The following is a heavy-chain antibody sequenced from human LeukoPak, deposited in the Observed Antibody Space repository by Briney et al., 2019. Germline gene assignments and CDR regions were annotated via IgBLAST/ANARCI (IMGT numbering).Heavy chain of an antibody. V-gene: IGHV3-30*04. CDR1: GFTFSSYA. J-gene: IGHJ3*02. CDR2: ISYDGSNK. CDR3: ARDGPLLRYFDWFTRNAFDI. Sequence: GGSLRLSCAASGFTFSSYAMHWVRQAPGKGLEWVAVISYDGSNKYYADSVKGRFTISRDNSKNTLYLQMNSLRAEDTAVYYCARDGPLLRYFDWFTRNAFDIWGQGTTVTVSS. D-gene: IGHD3-9*01.